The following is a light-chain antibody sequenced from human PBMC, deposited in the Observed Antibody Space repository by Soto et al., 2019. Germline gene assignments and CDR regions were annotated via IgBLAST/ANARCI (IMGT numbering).Light chain of an antibody. CDR2: DVV. V-gene: IGLV2-23*02. CDR1: SSDIGSYNL. J-gene: IGLJ2*01. CDR3: CSYAGSSTLL. Sequence: QSVLTQPASVSGSPGQSITISCTGTSSDIGSYNLVSWYQHHPGKAPKLMIYDVVKRPSGVSNRFSGSKSGNTASLTISGPQAEDEADYYCCSYAGSSTLLFGGGTKLTVL.